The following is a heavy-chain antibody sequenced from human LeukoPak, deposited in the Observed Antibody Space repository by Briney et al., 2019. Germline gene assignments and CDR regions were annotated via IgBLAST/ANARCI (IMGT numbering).Heavy chain of an antibody. V-gene: IGHV1-2*02. Sequence: ASVKVSCKASGYTFTGYYMHWVRQAPGQGLEWMGWINPNSGGTNYAQKFQGRVTMTRDTSISTAYMELSRLRSEDTAVYYCARDSKYQLPLADYWGQGTLVTVSS. D-gene: IGHD2-2*01. CDR3: ARDSKYQLPLADY. CDR1: GYTFTGYY. J-gene: IGHJ4*02. CDR2: INPNSGGT.